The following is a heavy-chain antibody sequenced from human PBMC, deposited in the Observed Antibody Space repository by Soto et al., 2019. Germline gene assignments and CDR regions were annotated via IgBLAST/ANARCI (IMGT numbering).Heavy chain of an antibody. J-gene: IGHJ6*02. V-gene: IGHV4-38-2*01. D-gene: IGHD3-10*01. CDR2: IYHSGST. CDR3: ARVGGYGMDV. Sequence: SETLSLTCAVSGYSISSGYYWGWIRQPPGKGLEWIGSIYHSGSTYNNPSLKSRVTISVDTSKNQFSLKLSSVTAADTAVYHCARVGGYGMDVWGQGTTVTVSS. CDR1: GYSISSGYY.